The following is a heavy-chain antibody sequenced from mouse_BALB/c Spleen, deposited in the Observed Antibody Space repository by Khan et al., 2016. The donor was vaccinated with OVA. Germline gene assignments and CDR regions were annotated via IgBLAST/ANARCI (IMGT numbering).Heavy chain of an antibody. CDR1: GFTFSSFG. CDR3: ARRGGKYYAMHY. V-gene: IGHV5-17*02. Sequence: EVELVESGGGLVQPGGSRKLSCAASGFTFSSFGMHWVRQAPEKGLEWVAYISSGSSTIYYADTVKGRFTISRDNPKNTLFLQMTSLRAEDTAMYYCARRGGKYYAMHYWGQGTSVTVSS. CDR2: ISSGSSTI. J-gene: IGHJ4*01.